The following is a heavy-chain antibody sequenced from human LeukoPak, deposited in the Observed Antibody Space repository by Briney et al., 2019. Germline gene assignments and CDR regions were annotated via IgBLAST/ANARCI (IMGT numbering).Heavy chain of an antibody. J-gene: IGHJ3*02. V-gene: IGHV1-69*06. CDR3: ARAGGSVGAFDI. CDR1: GGTFSSYA. D-gene: IGHD2-15*01. CDR2: IIPIFGTA. Sequence: ASVKVSCKASGGTFSSYAISWVRQAPGQGLEWMGGIIPIFGTANYAQKFQGRVTITAVKSTSTAYMELSSLRSEDTAVYYCARAGGSVGAFDIWGQGTMVTVSS.